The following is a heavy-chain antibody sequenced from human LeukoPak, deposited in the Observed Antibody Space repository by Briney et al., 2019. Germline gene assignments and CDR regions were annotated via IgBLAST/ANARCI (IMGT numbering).Heavy chain of an antibody. J-gene: IGHJ4*02. D-gene: IGHD3-22*01. CDR3: ARGLRESSVYYSYFDY. CDR2: TRNKANSYTT. V-gene: IGHV3-72*01. CDR1: GFTFSDHY. Sequence: GGSLRLSCAASGFTFSDHYMDWVRQAPGKGLEWVGRTRNKANSYTTEYAASVKGRFTISRDDSKNSLYLQMNSLKTEDTAVYFCARGLRESSVYYSYFDYGGQGPMFTVSS.